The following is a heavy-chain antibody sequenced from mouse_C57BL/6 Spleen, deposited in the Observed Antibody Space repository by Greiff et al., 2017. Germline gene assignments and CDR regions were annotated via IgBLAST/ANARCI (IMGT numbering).Heavy chain of an antibody. CDR1: GFNIKDDY. Sequence: VQLQQSGAELVRPGASVKLSCTASGFNIKDDYMHWVKQRPEQGLEWIGWIDPENGDTEYASKFQGQATIPADTSSNTAYLQLSSLTSEDTAVYYCTTFTFITTVVADFDCWGQGTTLTVSS. CDR2: IDPENGDT. J-gene: IGHJ2*01. D-gene: IGHD1-1*01. CDR3: TTFTFITTVVADFDC. V-gene: IGHV14-4*01.